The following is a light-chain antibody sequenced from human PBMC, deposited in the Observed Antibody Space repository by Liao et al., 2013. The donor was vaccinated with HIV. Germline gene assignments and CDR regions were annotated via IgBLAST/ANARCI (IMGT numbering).Light chain of an antibody. J-gene: IGLJ3*02. V-gene: IGLV3-1*01. CDR3: QAWDGSSVV. CDR1: KLGDKY. Sequence: SYELTQPPSVSVSPGQTASITCSGDKLGDKYVCWYQKKAGQSPLLVIYQDDKRPSGISERFSASTSGNTATLTITGTQAMDEADYYCQAWDGSSVVFGGGTKLTVL. CDR2: QDD.